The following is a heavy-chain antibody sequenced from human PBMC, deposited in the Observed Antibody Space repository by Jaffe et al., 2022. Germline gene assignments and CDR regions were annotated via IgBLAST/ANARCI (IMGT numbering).Heavy chain of an antibody. CDR2: IRSKAYGGTT. V-gene: IGHV3-49*04. J-gene: IGHJ4*02. CDR3: TRASRDGYNSYYFDY. D-gene: IGHD5-12*01. CDR1: GFTFGDYA. Sequence: EVQLVESGGGLVQPGRSLRLSCTASGFTFGDYAMSWVRQAPGKGLEWVGFIRSKAYGGTTEYAASVKGRFTISRDDSKSIAYLQMNSLKTEDTAVYYCTRASRDGYNSYYFDYWGQGTLVTVSS.